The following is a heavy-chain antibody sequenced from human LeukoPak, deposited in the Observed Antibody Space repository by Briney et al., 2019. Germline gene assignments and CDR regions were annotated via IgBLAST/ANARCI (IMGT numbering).Heavy chain of an antibody. D-gene: IGHD4-17*01. V-gene: IGHV3-23*01. CDR2: IFGDGYGT. Sequence: ETLSLTCAVYGGSFSGYYWSWVRQPPGKGLEWVAGIFGDGYGTYYADSVKGRFTISRDNSKNTLYLQMNSLRAEDTAVYYCAKGGGGVTTLVDYWGQGTLVTVSS. CDR3: AKGGGGVTTLVDY. CDR1: GGSFSGYY. J-gene: IGHJ4*02.